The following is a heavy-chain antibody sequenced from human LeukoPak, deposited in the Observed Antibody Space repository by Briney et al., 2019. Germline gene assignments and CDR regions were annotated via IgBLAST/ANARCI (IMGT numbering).Heavy chain of an antibody. D-gene: IGHD3-22*01. V-gene: IGHV1-69*13. J-gene: IGHJ1*01. CDR2: IIPIFGTA. CDR1: GGTFSSYA. CDR3: ATYYYDSSGYYSGYFQH. Sequence: SVKVSCKAPGGTFSSYAISWVRQAPGQGLEWMGGIIPIFGTANYAQKFQGRVTITADESTSTAYMELSSLRSEDTAVYYCATYYYDSSGYYSGYFQHWGQGTLVTVSS.